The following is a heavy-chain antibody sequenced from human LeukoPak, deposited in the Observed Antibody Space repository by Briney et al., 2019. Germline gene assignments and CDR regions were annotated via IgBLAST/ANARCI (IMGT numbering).Heavy chain of an antibody. CDR2: IYYSGST. Sequence: SETLSLTCTVSGGSISSYYWSWVRQPPGKGLEWIGYIYYSGSTNYNPSLKSRVTILVDTSKNQFSLKLSSVTAADTAVYYCARVMCSTSCYINPWGQGTLVTVSS. V-gene: IGHV4-59*01. J-gene: IGHJ5*02. CDR1: GGSISSYY. CDR3: ARVMCSTSCYINP. D-gene: IGHD2-2*02.